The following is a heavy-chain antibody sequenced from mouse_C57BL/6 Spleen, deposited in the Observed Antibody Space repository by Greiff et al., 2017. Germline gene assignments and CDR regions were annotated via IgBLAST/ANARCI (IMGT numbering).Heavy chain of an antibody. D-gene: IGHD1-1*01. Sequence: QVQLKESGPGLVAPSQSLSITCTVSGFSLTSYGVHWVRQPPGKGLEWLVVIWSDGSTTYNSALKSRLSISKDNSKSQVFLKMNSLQTDDTAMYYCAREGYYNYYAMDYWGQGTSVTVSS. CDR2: IWSDGST. CDR3: AREGYYNYYAMDY. CDR1: GFSLTSYG. J-gene: IGHJ4*01. V-gene: IGHV2-6*03.